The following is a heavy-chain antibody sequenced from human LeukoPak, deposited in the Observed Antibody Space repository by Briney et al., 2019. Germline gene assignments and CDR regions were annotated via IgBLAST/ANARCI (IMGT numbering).Heavy chain of an antibody. CDR1: GYTFTSYD. J-gene: IGHJ4*02. D-gene: IGHD3-22*01. CDR2: MNPNSGNT. V-gene: IGHV1-8*01. CDR3: ARGFHYYDSSGFDY. Sequence: ASVKVSCKASGYTFTSYDINWVRQATGQGLEWMGWMNPNSGNTGYAQKFQGRVTMTGNTSISTAYMEPSSLRSEDTAVYYCARGFHYYDSSGFDYWGQGTLVTVSS.